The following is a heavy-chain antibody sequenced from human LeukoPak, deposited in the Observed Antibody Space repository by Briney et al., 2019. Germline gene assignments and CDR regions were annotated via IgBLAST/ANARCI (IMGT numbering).Heavy chain of an antibody. D-gene: IGHD2/OR15-2a*01. J-gene: IGHJ3*02. Sequence: PGRSLRLSCAASGFTFSSYAMHWVRQAPGKGLEYVSAISSNGGSTYYANSVKGRFTISRDNSKNTLYLQMGSLRAEDMAVYYCARGSMNGGAFDIWGQGTMVTVSS. V-gene: IGHV3-64*01. CDR3: ARGSMNGGAFDI. CDR2: ISSNGGST. CDR1: GFTFSSYA.